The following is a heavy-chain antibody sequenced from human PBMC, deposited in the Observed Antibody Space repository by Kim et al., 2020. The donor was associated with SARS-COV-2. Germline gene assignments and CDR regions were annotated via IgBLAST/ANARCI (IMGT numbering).Heavy chain of an antibody. CDR2: IYYSGST. CDR3: ARDWGGFYYDSSGPLGAFDI. V-gene: IGHV4-31*03. J-gene: IGHJ3*02. D-gene: IGHD3-22*01. Sequence: SETLSLTCTVSGGSISSGGYYWSWIRQHPGKGLEWIGYIYYSGSTYYNPSLKSRVTISVDTSKNQFSLKLSSVTAADTAAYYCARDWGGFYYDSSGPLGAFDIWGQGTMVTVSS. CDR1: GGSISSGGYY.